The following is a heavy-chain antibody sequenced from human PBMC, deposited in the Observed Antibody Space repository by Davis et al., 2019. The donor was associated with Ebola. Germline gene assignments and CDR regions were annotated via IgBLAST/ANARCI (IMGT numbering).Heavy chain of an antibody. CDR1: GYTFTGYY. D-gene: IGHD3-10*01. CDR3: ARDWMVRGVDY. J-gene: IGHJ4*02. CDR2: INPNSGGT. Sequence: ASVKVSCKASGYTFTGYYMHWVRQAPGQGLEWMGRINPNSGGTNYAQKLQGRVTMTTDTSTSTAYMELRSLRSDDTAVYYCARDWMVRGVDYWGQGTLVTVSS. V-gene: IGHV1-2*06.